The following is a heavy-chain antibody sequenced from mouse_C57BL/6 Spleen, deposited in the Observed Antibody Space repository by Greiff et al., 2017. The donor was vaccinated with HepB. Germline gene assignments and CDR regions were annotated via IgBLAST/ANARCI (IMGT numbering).Heavy chain of an antibody. V-gene: IGHV1-82*01. CDR1: GYAFSSSW. D-gene: IGHD2-5*01. J-gene: IGHJ2*01. Sequence: VKLQESGPELVKPGASVKISCKASGYAFSSSWMNWVKQRPGKGLEWIGRIYPGDGDTNYNGKFKGKATLTADKSSSTAYMQLSSLTSEDSAVYFCARGAYYSNLDYWGQGTTLTVSS. CDR3: ARGAYYSNLDY. CDR2: IYPGDGDT.